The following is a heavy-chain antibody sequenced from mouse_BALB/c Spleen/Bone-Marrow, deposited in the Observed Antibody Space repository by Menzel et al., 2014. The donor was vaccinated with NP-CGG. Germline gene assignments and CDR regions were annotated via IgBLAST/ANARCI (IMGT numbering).Heavy chain of an antibody. CDR2: INSNGGST. J-gene: IGHJ2*01. Sequence: EVQGVESGGGLVKLGGSLKLSCAASGFTFSSYYMSWVRQTPEKRLELVAAINSNGGSTYYPDTVKGRFTISRDNAKNTLYLQMSSLKSEDTALYYCAGSYYGSTFDYWGQGTTLTVSS. D-gene: IGHD1-1*01. V-gene: IGHV5-6-2*01. CDR3: AGSYYGSTFDY. CDR1: GFTFSSYY.